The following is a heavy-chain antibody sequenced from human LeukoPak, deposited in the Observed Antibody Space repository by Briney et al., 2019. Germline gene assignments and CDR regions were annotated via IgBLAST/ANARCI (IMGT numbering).Heavy chain of an antibody. CDR1: GGTFSSYA. J-gene: IGHJ6*02. D-gene: IGHD5-18*01. V-gene: IGHV1-69*13. CDR3: ARDTAMVFSRYYYYYGMDV. Sequence: ASVKVSCTASGGTFSSYAISWVRQAPGQGLEWMGGIIPIFGTANYAQKFQGRVTITADESTSTAYMELSSLRSEDTAVYYCARDTAMVFSRYYYYYGMDVWGQGTTVTVSS. CDR2: IIPIFGTA.